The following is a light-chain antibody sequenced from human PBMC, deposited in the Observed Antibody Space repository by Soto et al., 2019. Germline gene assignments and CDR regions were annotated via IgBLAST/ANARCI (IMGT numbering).Light chain of an antibody. V-gene: IGLV2-14*01. Sequence: QSALTQPASVSGSPGQSITISCIGTSSDVGGYNYVSWYQHHPGKAPKFMIYEVSNRPSGVSNRFSGSKSGNTASLTISGLQAEDEADYYCCSYTSANTFVFGTGTKVTVL. CDR3: CSYTSANTFV. J-gene: IGLJ1*01. CDR2: EVS. CDR1: SSDVGGYNY.